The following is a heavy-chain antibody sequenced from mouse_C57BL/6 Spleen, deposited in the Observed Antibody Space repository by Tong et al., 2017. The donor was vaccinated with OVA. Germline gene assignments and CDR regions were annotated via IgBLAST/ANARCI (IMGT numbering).Heavy chain of an antibody. CDR3: ARHDHYSNYVFAY. Sequence: VQLQESGPGLVAPSQSLSITCTVSGFSLTSYGVHWVLQPPGKGLEWLVVIWSDGSTTYNSALKSRLSISKDNSKSQVFLKMNSLQTDDTAMYYCARHDHYSNYVFAYWGQGTLVTVS. CDR1: GFSLTSYG. D-gene: IGHD2-5*01. J-gene: IGHJ3*01. V-gene: IGHV2-6-1*01. CDR2: IWSDGST.